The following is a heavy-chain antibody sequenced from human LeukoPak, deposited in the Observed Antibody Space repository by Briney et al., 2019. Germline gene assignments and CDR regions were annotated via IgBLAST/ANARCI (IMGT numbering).Heavy chain of an antibody. D-gene: IGHD1-14*01. J-gene: IGHJ4*02. CDR3: ARINVAEKPGPHVDY. CDR1: GFTFSSYS. CDR2: ISSSSSYI. Sequence: GGSLRLSCAASGFTFSSYSMNWVRQAPGKGLERVSSISSSSSYIYYADSVKGRFTISRDNAKNSLYLQMNSLRAEDTAVYYCARINVAEKPGPHVDYWGQGTLVTVSS. V-gene: IGHV3-21*01.